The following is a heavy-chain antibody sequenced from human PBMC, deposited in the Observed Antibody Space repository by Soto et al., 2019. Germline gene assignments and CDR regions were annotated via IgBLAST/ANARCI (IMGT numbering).Heavy chain of an antibody. V-gene: IGHV3-30*03. CDR3: ARVYSSSWDYYYYYGMDV. CDR1: GFTFSSYG. D-gene: IGHD6-13*01. CDR2: IPYDGSNK. Sequence: GGSLRLSCAASGFTFSSYGMHWVRQAPGKGLEWVAVIPYDGSNKYYADSVKGRFTISRDNSKNTLYLQMNSLRAEDTAVYYCARVYSSSWDYYYYYGMDVWGQGTTVTVSS. J-gene: IGHJ6*02.